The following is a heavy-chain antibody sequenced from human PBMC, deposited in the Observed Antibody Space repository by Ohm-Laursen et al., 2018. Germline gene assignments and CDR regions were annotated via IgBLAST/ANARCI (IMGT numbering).Heavy chain of an antibody. J-gene: IGHJ4*02. CDR3: ARRGSGGRSFDY. CDR1: GDSISSSY. CDR2: ISNTGNT. Sequence: TLSLTCNVSGDSISSSYWSWIRQPPGKGLEWIGYISNTGNTKYNPSLKSQVTISVDTSKNQFSLKVDSVTVADTAVYYCARRGSGGRSFDYWGQGSLVTVSS. V-gene: IGHV4-59*08. D-gene: IGHD2-15*01.